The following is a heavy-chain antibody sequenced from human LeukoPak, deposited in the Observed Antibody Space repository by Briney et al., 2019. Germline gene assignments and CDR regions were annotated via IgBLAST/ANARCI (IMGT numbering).Heavy chain of an antibody. CDR3: VRDYYYNMDV. V-gene: IGHV3-74*01. CDR1: GFTFSQNW. J-gene: IGHJ6*03. CDR2: IKSDGSST. Sequence: GGSLRLSCAASGFTFSQNWMHWVRHAPGKGLVWVSRIKSDGSSTSYADSVKGRFSISRDNARNTLYLQMNRLRAEDTAVYYCVRDYYYNMDVWGQGTTVTVS.